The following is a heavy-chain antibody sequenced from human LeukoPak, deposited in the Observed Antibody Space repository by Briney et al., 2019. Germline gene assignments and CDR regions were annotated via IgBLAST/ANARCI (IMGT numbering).Heavy chain of an antibody. CDR2: IGTGTDT. D-gene: IGHD4/OR15-4a*01. Sequence: GGSLRLSCAASGFRFNIYDMHWVRQASGEGLEWVAHIGTGTDTHFSDSVKGRFTISRENARNSLYLHMNDLRPEDTAVYYCARDRRADYGVNDDAFDIWGHGTMVTVSS. V-gene: IGHV3-13*01. J-gene: IGHJ3*02. CDR3: ARDRRADYGVNDDAFDI. CDR1: GFRFNIYD.